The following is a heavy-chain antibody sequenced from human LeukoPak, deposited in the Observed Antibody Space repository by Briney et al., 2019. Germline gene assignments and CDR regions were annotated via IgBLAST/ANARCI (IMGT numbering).Heavy chain of an antibody. V-gene: IGHV3-30*01. D-gene: IGHD4-17*01. Sequence: GRSLRLSCAASGFTFSSYAMHWVRQAPGKGLEWVAVISYDGSNKYYADSVKGRFTISRDNSKNTLYLQMNSLRAEDTAVYYCARDGDYEAFDIWGQGTMVTVSS. J-gene: IGHJ3*02. CDR1: GFTFSSYA. CDR3: ARDGDYEAFDI. CDR2: ISYDGSNK.